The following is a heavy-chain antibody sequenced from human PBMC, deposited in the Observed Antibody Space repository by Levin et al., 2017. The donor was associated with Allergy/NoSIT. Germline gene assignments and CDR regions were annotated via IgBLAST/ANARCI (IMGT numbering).Heavy chain of an antibody. J-gene: IGHJ4*02. V-gene: IGHV4-34*01. CDR1: GGSFSGYY. CDR3: ASWGSYYRDY. CDR2: INHSGST. Sequence: SQTLSLTCAVYGGSFSGYYWSWIRQPPGKGLEWIGEINHSGSTNYNPSLKSRVTISVDTSKNQFSLKLSSVTAADTAVYYCASWGSYYRDYWGQGTLVTVSS. D-gene: IGHD1-26*01.